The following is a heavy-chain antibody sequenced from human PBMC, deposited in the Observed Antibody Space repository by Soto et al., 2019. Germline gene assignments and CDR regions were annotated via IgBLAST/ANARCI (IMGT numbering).Heavy chain of an antibody. J-gene: IGHJ3*02. V-gene: IGHV3-30-3*01. CDR1: GFTFSCYA. Sequence: GGSLRLSCAASGFTFSCYAMHWVRQAPGKGLEWVAVISYDGSNKYYADSVKGRFTISRDNSKNTLYLQMNSLRAEDTAVYYCARDRDSSGWYLLFDIWGQGTMVTVS. CDR3: ARDRDSSGWYLLFDI. CDR2: ISYDGSNK. D-gene: IGHD6-19*01.